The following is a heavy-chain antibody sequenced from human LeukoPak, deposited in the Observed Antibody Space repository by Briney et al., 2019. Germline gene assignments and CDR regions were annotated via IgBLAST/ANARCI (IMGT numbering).Heavy chain of an antibody. Sequence: PGGSLRLSCAASGFTFSTYAMTWVRQAPGEGLGWVSCIGGSGDRTSYTDSVKGRFTISRDNSKNTLHLQMSSLRAEDTALYYCVKDGLRFSEWSPPLNFWGQGTLVTVSS. J-gene: IGHJ4*02. V-gene: IGHV3-23*01. CDR2: IGGSGDRT. D-gene: IGHD3-3*01. CDR1: GFTFSTYA. CDR3: VKDGLRFSEWSPPLNF.